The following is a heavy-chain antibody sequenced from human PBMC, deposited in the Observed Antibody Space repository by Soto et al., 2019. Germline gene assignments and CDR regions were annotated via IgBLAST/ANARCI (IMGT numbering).Heavy chain of an antibody. CDR3: ARGALYDYYDSSGYYARYYYYGMDV. CDR1: GGTFSSYA. J-gene: IGHJ6*02. V-gene: IGHV1-69*01. CDR2: IIPIFGTA. D-gene: IGHD3-22*01. Sequence: QVQLVQSGAEVKRPGSSVKVSCKASGGTFSSYAISWVRQAPGQGLEWMGGIIPIFGTANYAQKFQGRVTITADESTSTAYMELSSLSSEDTAVYYCARGALYDYYDSSGYYARYYYYGMDVWGQGTTVTVSS.